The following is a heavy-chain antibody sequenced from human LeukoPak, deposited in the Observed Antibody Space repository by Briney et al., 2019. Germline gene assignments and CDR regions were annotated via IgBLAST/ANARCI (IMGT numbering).Heavy chain of an antibody. Sequence: GGSLRLSCAASGFTFGSYSMNWVRQAPGKGLEWVSSIGSDSTYIYYTDSVKGRFTISRDNAKNSLYLQMNSLRAEDTAVYYCATGDGYWGQGTLVTVSS. CDR3: ATGDGY. D-gene: IGHD7-27*01. CDR1: GFTFGSYS. V-gene: IGHV3-21*01. J-gene: IGHJ4*02. CDR2: IGSDSTYI.